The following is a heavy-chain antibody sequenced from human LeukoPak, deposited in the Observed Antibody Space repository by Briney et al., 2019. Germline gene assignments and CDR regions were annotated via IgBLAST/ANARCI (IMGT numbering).Heavy chain of an antibody. CDR3: ARDIVATGSFSDY. V-gene: IGHV3-30*03. J-gene: IGHJ4*02. D-gene: IGHD5-12*01. Sequence: GGSLRLSCAASGFTFSSYGMHWVRQAPGKGLEWVAVISYDGSNKYYADSVKGRFTISRDNSKNTLYLQMNSLRAEDTAVYYCARDIVATGSFSDYWGQGTLVTVSS. CDR1: GFTFSSYG. CDR2: ISYDGSNK.